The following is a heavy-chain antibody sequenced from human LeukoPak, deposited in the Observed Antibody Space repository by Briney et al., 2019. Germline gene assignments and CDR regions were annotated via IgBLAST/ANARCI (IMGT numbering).Heavy chain of an antibody. CDR2: ISGSGGST. J-gene: IGHJ6*02. V-gene: IGHV3-23*01. Sequence: GGSLRLSCAASGFTFSSYAMSWVRQAPGKGLEWVSAISGSGGSTYYADSVKGRFTISRDNSKNTLYLQMNSLRAEDTAVYYCASRPVYYYGMDVWGQGTTVTVSS. CDR1: GFTFSSYA. CDR3: ASRPVYYYGMDV.